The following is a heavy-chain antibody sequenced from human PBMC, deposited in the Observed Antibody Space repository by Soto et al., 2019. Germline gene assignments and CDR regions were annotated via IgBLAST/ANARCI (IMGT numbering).Heavy chain of an antibody. V-gene: IGHV4-31*03. J-gene: IGHJ4*02. CDR1: GVSLASGTYY. CDR3: ATTEDYFDY. CDR2: IFYSGST. Sequence: NPSETLSLTCTVSGVSLASGTYYWSWIRQHPGKGLEWIGYIFYSGSTDYNPSLKSRVNISVDTSKNQVSLKLTSVTAADTAVYYCATTEDYFDYWGQGTLVTVSS.